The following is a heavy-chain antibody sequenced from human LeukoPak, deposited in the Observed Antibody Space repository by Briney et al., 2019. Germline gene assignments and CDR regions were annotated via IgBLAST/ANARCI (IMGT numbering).Heavy chain of an antibody. Sequence: SETLSLTCTVSGGSISSGSYYWSWTRQPAGKGLAWIGRIYTSGSTNYNPSLKSRVTISVDTSKNQFSLKLSSVTAADTAVYYCARDLSGSYPDYWGQGTLVTVSS. D-gene: IGHD1-26*01. CDR3: ARDLSGSYPDY. J-gene: IGHJ4*02. V-gene: IGHV4-61*02. CDR2: IYTSGST. CDR1: GGSISSGSYY.